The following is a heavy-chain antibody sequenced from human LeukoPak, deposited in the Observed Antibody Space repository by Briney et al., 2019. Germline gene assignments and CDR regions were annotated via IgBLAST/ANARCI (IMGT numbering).Heavy chain of an antibody. J-gene: IGHJ4*02. V-gene: IGHV3-11*01. CDR1: GFTFSDYY. CDR2: ISSSGSTI. CDR3: AKGGYSSSPPFDY. D-gene: IGHD6-13*01. Sequence: GGSLRLSCAASGFTFSDYYMNWIRQAPGKGLQWVSYISSSGSTIYYADSVKGRFTISRDNAKNSLYLQMNSLRAEDTAVYYCAKGGYSSSPPFDYWGQGTLVTVSS.